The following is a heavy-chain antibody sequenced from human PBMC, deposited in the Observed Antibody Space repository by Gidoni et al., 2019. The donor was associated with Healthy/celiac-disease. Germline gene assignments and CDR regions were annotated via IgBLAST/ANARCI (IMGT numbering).Heavy chain of an antibody. J-gene: IGHJ4*02. CDR3: ARGEVSGYGPFDY. V-gene: IGHV4-34*01. CDR2: INHSGST. D-gene: IGHD5-12*01. CDR1: GGSFSGYY. Sequence: QVQLQQWGAGLLKPSETLSLTCAVYGGSFSGYYWSWIRQPPGKGLEWIGEINHSGSTNYNPSLKSRVTISVDTSKNQFSLNLSSVTAADTAVYYCARGEVSGYGPFDYWGQGTLVTLSS.